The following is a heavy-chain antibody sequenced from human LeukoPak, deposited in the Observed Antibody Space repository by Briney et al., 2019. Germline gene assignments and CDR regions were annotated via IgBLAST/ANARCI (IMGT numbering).Heavy chain of an antibody. CDR2: IYYSGST. Sequence: SETLSLTCTVSGGSISSYYWSWIRQPPGKGLEWIGYIYYSGSTNHNPSLKSRVTISVDTSKNQFSLKLSSVTAADTAVYYCARGDIVSNWFDPWGQGTLVTVSS. CDR1: GGSISSYY. D-gene: IGHD5/OR15-5a*01. CDR3: ARGDIVSNWFDP. V-gene: IGHV4-59*01. J-gene: IGHJ5*02.